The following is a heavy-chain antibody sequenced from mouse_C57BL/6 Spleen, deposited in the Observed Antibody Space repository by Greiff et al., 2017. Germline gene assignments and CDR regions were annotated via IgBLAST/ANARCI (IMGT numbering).Heavy chain of an antibody. Sequence: EVQGVESGGGLVQPGGSMKLSCVASGFTFSNYWMNWVRQSPEKGLEWVAQIRLKSDNYATHYAESVKGRFTISRDDSKSSVYLQMNNLRAEDTGIYYCTGEDAMDYWGQGTSVTVSS. CDR3: TGEDAMDY. CDR2: IRLKSDNYAT. CDR1: GFTFSNYW. V-gene: IGHV6-3*01. J-gene: IGHJ4*01.